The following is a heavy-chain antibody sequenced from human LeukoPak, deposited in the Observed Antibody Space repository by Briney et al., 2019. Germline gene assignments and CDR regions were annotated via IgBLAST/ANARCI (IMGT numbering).Heavy chain of an antibody. CDR3: ARENGSNYDILTGYYNVTGSFDY. CDR1: GYTFTGYY. CDR2: VNPNSGDT. J-gene: IGHJ4*02. D-gene: IGHD3-9*01. Sequence: GASVKVSCKASGYTFTGYYLHWVRQAPGQGLEWMGCVNPNSGDTNYAQKFQGSVTMTRDTSISTVYMELSRLRSDDTAVCYCARENGSNYDILTGYYNVTGSFDYWGQGTLVTVSS. V-gene: IGHV1-2*02.